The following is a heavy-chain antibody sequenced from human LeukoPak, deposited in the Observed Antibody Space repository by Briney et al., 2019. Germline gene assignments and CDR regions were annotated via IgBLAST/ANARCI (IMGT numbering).Heavy chain of an antibody. CDR1: GYTFTGYY. Sequence: GASVKVSCKASGYTFTGYYMHWVRQAPGKGLEWLAFIRYDGSNTYYADSVKGRFTVSRDDSKNTLYLQMNSLRGDDTAVYYCAKDGTSYYYIYYWGQGTLVTVSS. CDR3: AKDGTSYYYIYY. D-gene: IGHD2/OR15-2a*01. J-gene: IGHJ4*02. CDR2: IRYDGSNT. V-gene: IGHV3-30*02.